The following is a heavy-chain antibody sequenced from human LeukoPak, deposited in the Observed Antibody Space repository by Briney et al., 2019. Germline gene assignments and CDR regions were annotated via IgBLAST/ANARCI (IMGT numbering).Heavy chain of an antibody. CDR1: GFTFSSYA. D-gene: IGHD1-1*01. CDR3: ARGLLDRYYFDY. V-gene: IGHV3-23*01. Sequence: GGSLRLSCAASGFTFSSYAMSWVRQAPGKGLEWVSAISGSGGSTYYADSVKGRFTISRDNSKNTLYLQMNSLRAEDTAVYYCARGLLDRYYFDYWGQGTLATVSS. J-gene: IGHJ4*02. CDR2: ISGSGGST.